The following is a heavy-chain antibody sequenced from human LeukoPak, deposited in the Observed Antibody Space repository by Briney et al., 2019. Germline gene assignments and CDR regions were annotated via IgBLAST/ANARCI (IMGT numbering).Heavy chain of an antibody. J-gene: IGHJ6*03. D-gene: IGHD2-15*01. CDR2: IIPIFGTA. CDR1: GGTFSSYA. CDR3: ATGCSGGSCASGTPYYYYMDV. V-gene: IGHV1-69*05. Sequence: ASVKVSCKASGGTFSSYAISWVRQAPGQRPEWMGGIIPIFGTANYAQKFPGRVTITTVESTSTAYMELSSLRSEDTAVYYCATGCSGGSCASGTPYYYYMDVWGKGTTVTVSS.